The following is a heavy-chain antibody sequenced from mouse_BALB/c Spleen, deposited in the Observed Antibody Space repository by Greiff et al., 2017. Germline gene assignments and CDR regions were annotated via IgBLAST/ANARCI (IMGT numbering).Heavy chain of an antibody. CDR2: ISDGGSYT. J-gene: IGHJ2*01. D-gene: IGHD6-1*01. CDR1: GFTFSDYY. V-gene: IGHV5-4*02. Sequence: EVKLVESGGGLVKPGGSLKLSCAASGFTFSDYYMYWVRQTPEKRLEWVATISDGGSYTYYPDSVKGRFTISRDNAKNNLYLQMSSLKSEDTAMYYCARGSLSYRDYFDYWGQGTTLTVSS. CDR3: ARGSLSYRDYFDY.